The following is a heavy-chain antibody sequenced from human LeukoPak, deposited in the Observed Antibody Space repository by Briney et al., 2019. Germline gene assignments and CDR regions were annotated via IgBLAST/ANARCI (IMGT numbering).Heavy chain of an antibody. CDR3: TRLRAALILPHQYYYMDV. CDR2: ISNDGNRE. V-gene: IGHV3-30*07. J-gene: IGHJ6*03. Sequence: GGSLRLSCAASGFTFSSFAMDWVRQAPGKGLEWVAVISNDGNREDCADSVKGRFTISRDNAKNTLYLQMNNLRVEDTAVYYCTRLRAALILPHQYYYMDVWGKGTTVTVSS. D-gene: IGHD6-6*01. CDR1: GFTFSSFA.